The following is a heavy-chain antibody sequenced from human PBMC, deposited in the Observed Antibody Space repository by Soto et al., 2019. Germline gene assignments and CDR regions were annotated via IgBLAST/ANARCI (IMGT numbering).Heavy chain of an antibody. D-gene: IGHD2-2*01. CDR2: IYYSGST. V-gene: IGHV4-31*03. J-gene: IGHJ5*02. CDR1: GGSISRGGYY. CDR3: ARGRGPGCGSTSCYSWFDL. Sequence: QVQLQESGPGLVKPSQTLSLTCTLSGGSISRGGYYWNWIRQHPGKGLEWIGYIYYSGSTYYNPSLKGSVILSVDTSKNQFSLKLSSVTAEDTAVYYCARGRGPGCGSTSCYSWFDLWGQGTLVTVSS.